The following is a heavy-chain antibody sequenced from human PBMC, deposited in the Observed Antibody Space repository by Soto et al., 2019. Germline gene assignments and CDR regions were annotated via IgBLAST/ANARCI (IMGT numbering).Heavy chain of an antibody. J-gene: IGHJ5*02. CDR3: ARALRYCSGGSCYVP. CDR1: GYTFTGYY. CDR2: INPNSGGT. V-gene: IGHV1-2*02. Sequence: EASVKVSCKASGYTFTGYYMHWVRQAPGQGLEWMGWINPNSGGTNYAQKFQGRVTMTRDTSISTAYMGLSRLRSDDTAVYYCARALRYCSGGSCYVPWGQGTLVTVSS. D-gene: IGHD2-15*01.